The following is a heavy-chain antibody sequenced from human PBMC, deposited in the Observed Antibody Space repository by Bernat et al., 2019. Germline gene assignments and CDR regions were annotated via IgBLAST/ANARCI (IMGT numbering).Heavy chain of an antibody. J-gene: IGHJ4*02. V-gene: IGHV3-21*01. D-gene: IGHD4-17*01. Sequence: EVQLVESGGGLVKPGGSLRLSCAASGFTFSSYSMNWVRQAPGKRLEWVSSISSSSSYIYYADSVKGRFTITRDNAKNSLYLEMDSLRAEDTAGYGCARSPSSYGDSSWGQGTLVTVSS. CDR1: GFTFSSYS. CDR3: ARSPSSYGDSS. CDR2: ISSSSSYI.